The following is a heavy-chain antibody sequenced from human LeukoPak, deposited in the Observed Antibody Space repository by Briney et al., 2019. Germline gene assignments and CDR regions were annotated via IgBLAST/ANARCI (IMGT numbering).Heavy chain of an antibody. CDR1: GGTFSSYA. V-gene: IGHV1-69*05. CDR3: ARERDGWYDGVY. CDR2: IIPIFGTA. J-gene: IGHJ4*02. D-gene: IGHD6-19*01. Sequence: ASVKVSCKASGGTFSSYAISWVRQAPGQGLEWMGRIIPIFGTANYAQKSQGRVTITTDESTSTAYMELSSLRSEDTAVYYCARERDGWYDGVYWGQGTLVTVSS.